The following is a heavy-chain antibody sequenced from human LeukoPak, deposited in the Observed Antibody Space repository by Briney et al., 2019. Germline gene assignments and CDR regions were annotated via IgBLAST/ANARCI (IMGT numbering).Heavy chain of an antibody. CDR2: IYYSGST. D-gene: IGHD3-10*01. CDR1: GGSISSYY. CDR3: ARHLGYYGSGSYTLDY. J-gene: IGHJ4*02. Sequence: PSETLSLTCTVSGGSISSYYWSWIRQPPGKGLEWIGYIYYSGSTNYNPSLKSRVSISVDTSKNQFSLKLSSVTAADTAVYYCARHLGYYGSGSYTLDYWGQGTLVTVSS. V-gene: IGHV4-59*08.